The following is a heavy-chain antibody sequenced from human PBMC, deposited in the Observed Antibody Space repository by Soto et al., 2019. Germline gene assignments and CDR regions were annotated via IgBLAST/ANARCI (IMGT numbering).Heavy chain of an antibody. CDR1: GFTVSSNY. Sequence: PGGSLRLSCAASGFTVSSNYMSWVRQAPGKGLEWVSVIYSGGSTYYADSVKGRFTISRDNSKNTLYLQMNSLRAEDTAVYYCARWPVVAAAGDYFDYWGQGTLVTVSS. CDR3: ARWPVVAAAGDYFDY. D-gene: IGHD6-13*01. J-gene: IGHJ4*02. CDR2: IYSGGST. V-gene: IGHV3-66*01.